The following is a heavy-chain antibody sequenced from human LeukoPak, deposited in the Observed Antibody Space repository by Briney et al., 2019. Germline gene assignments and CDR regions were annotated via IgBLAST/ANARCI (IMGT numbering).Heavy chain of an antibody. V-gene: IGHV3-30*02. CDR3: AKEAGWGTWYFDV. Sequence: PGGSLRLSCAASGFTFSSYSMNWVRQAPGKGLEWVAVVGNTGQAKFYSDSVRGRFTISKVNSNNAVYLEMNFLRDDDAAVYYCAKEAGWGTWYFDVWGRGALVTVSS. D-gene: IGHD3-16*01. CDR1: GFTFSSYS. J-gene: IGHJ2*01. CDR2: VGNTGQAK.